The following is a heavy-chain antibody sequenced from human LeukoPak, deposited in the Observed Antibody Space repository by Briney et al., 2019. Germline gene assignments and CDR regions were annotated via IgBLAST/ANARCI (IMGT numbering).Heavy chain of an antibody. D-gene: IGHD2-2*01. J-gene: IGHJ5*02. V-gene: IGHV3-21*01. Sequence: GGSLRLSCAASGFTFSSYSMNWVRQAPGKGLEWVSSISSSSSYKYYADSVKGRFTISRDNAKNSLYLQMNSLRAEDTAVYYCARDRLAYCSSTSCYSRYNWFDPWGQGTLVTVSS. CDR2: ISSSSSYK. CDR3: ARDRLAYCSSTSCYSRYNWFDP. CDR1: GFTFSSYS.